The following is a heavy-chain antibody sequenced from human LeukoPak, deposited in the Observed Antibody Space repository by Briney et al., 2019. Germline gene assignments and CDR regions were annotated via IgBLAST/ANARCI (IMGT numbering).Heavy chain of an antibody. D-gene: IGHD1-7*01. CDR1: GFTFRIYA. Sequence: GGSLRLSCAASGFTFRIYAMSWVRQAPGKGLEWVSAISGSDGSTNYADSVKGRFSISRDNSKNTLYLHMKSLTAEDTAVYYCANGTSRGYAEWPYYMDVWGKGTTVTVSS. CDR3: ANGTSRGYAEWPYYMDV. V-gene: IGHV3-23*01. CDR2: ISGSDGST. J-gene: IGHJ6*03.